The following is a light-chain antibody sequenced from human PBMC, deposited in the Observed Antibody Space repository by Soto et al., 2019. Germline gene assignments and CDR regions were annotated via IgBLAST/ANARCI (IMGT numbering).Light chain of an antibody. J-gene: IGLJ3*02. CDR3: CSHSSSITWM. V-gene: IGLV2-14*03. CDR1: SSDVGGYNF. CDR2: EVT. Sequence: QSALTQTASVSGSPGQLITISCTGTSSDVGGYNFVSWYQQHPGKAPKLIIHEVTNRPSGVSGRFSGSKSGNTAFLTISGLQAEDEAVYYCCSHSSSITWMFGGGTKLTVL.